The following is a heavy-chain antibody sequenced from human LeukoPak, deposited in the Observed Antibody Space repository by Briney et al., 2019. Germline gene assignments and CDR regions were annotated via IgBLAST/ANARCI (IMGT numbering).Heavy chain of an antibody. CDR3: AKDVGKWESLHFFDY. J-gene: IGHJ4*02. V-gene: IGHV3-23*01. CDR2: ISGSGAST. Sequence: GGSLRLSCLTSGFTLSTNAMSWVRQAPGKGLEWISGISGSGASTYYADSVKGRFTISRDDSRNTLYLQMNSLRGDDAAVYYCAKDVGKWESLHFFDYWGQGTLVTVSS. CDR1: GFTLSTNA. D-gene: IGHD1-26*01.